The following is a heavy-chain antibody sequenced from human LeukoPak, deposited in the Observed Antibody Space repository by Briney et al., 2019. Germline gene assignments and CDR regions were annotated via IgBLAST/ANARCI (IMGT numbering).Heavy chain of an antibody. V-gene: IGHV3-49*04. Sequence: QPGRSLRLSCTASGLTFGDYGMSWVRQAPGKGLEGVGFIRSKAYSGTTEYAASVKGRFSISRDDSKNIAFLQMNSLNTEDTAVYYCSSGSSTSWYFDYWGPGTLVTVSS. D-gene: IGHD2-2*01. CDR2: IRSKAYSGTT. J-gene: IGHJ4*02. CDR1: GLTFGDYG. CDR3: SSGSSTSWYFDY.